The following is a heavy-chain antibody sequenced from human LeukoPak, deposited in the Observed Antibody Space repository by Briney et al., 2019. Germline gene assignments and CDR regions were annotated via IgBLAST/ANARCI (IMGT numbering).Heavy chain of an antibody. V-gene: IGHV4-59*08. CDR1: GGSISSYY. CDR3: ARLPLRSHFDY. J-gene: IGHJ4*02. CDR2: IYYSGST. Sequence: PSETLSLTCTVSGGSISSYYWSWIRQPPGKGLEWIGYIYYSGSTNYNPSLKSRVTISIDTSKNQFSLKLSSVTAADTAVYYCARLPLRSHFDYRGQGTLVTVSS.